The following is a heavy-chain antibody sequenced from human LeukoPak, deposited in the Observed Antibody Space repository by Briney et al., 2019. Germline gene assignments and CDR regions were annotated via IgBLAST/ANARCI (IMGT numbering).Heavy chain of an antibody. CDR1: GFTFSSYW. CDR2: IKQDGSEK. J-gene: IGHJ4*02. Sequence: PGGSLRLSCAASGFTFSSYWMSWVRQAPGKGLEWVANIKQDGSEKYYVDSVKGRFTISRDNAKNSLYLQMNSLRAEDTAVYYCARMGPYYDYVWGSYPRSLDCWGQGTLVTVSS. V-gene: IGHV3-7*01. CDR3: ARMGPYYDYVWGSYPRSLDC. D-gene: IGHD3-16*02.